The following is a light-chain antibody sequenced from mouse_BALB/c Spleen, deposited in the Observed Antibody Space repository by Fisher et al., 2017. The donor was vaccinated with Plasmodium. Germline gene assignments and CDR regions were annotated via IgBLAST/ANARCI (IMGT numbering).Light chain of an antibody. CDR3: QHSNSWPLT. Sequence: DIVMTQTPLSLTVSLGDQASISCRSSQSLVHSNGNTYLHWYLQKPGQSPKLLIYKVSNRFSGIPSRFSGSGSGTDFTFSINSVETEDFGMYFCQHSNSWPLTFGAGTKLELK. CDR1: QSLVHSNGNTY. V-gene: IGKV1-110*01. CDR2: KVS. J-gene: IGKJ5*01.